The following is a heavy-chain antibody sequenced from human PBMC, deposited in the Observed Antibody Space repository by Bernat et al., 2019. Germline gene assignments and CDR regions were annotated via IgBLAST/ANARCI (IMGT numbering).Heavy chain of an antibody. CDR2: INHSGST. Sequence: QVQLQQWGAGLLKPSETLSLTCAVYGGSFSGYYWSWIRQPPGKGLEWIGEINHSGSTNYNPSLKSRVTISVDTSKNQFSLKLSSVTAADTAVYYCARWGIAVAGRSLRVAFDIWGQGTMVTVSS. CDR1: GGSFSGYY. D-gene: IGHD6-19*01. CDR3: ARWGIAVAGRSLRVAFDI. V-gene: IGHV4-34*01. J-gene: IGHJ3*02.